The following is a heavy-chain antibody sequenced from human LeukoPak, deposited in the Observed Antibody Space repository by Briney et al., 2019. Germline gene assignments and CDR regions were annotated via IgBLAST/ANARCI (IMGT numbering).Heavy chain of an antibody. J-gene: IGHJ6*03. D-gene: IGHD3-10*01. CDR3: ARDYSEGDYYYNYYMDV. Sequence: SETLSLTCTVSGGSISSSSYHWGWIRQPPGKGLEWIGSIYYSGSTYYNPSFRSRVTISVDTSKNQFSLKLSSVTAADTAVYYCARDYSEGDYYYNYYMDVWGKGTTVTISS. V-gene: IGHV4-39*01. CDR2: IYYSGST. CDR1: GGSISSSSYH.